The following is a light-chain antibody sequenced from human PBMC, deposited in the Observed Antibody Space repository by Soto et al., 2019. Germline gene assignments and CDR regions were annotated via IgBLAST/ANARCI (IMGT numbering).Light chain of an antibody. CDR2: EVI. CDR1: SSDVGSFNR. J-gene: IGLJ3*02. Sequence: HSALTQPPSVSGSPGQSVTISCAGPSSDVGSFNRVSWYQQPPGTAPRLMIYEVIYRPSGVPDRFAGSKSGNTASLNISGLQAEDEAEYYCSSYTTSGTLVFGGGTKLTVL. V-gene: IGLV2-18*02. CDR3: SSYTTSGTLV.